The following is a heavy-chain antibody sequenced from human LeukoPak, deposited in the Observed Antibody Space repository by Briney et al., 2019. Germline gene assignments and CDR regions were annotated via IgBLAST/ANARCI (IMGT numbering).Heavy chain of an antibody. CDR2: ISYDGSNK. J-gene: IGHJ5*02. Sequence: GRSLRLSCAASGFTFSSYAMHWVRQAPSKGLEWVAVISYDGSNKYYADSVKGRFTISRDNPKNTLYLQMNSLRAEDTAVYYCARGAFYNWNDGWFDPWGQGTLVTVSS. CDR1: GFTFSSYA. D-gene: IGHD1-20*01. V-gene: IGHV3-30-3*01. CDR3: ARGAFYNWNDGWFDP.